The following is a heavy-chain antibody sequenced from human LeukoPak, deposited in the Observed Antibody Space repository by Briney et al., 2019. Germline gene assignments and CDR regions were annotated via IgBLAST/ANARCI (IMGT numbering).Heavy chain of an antibody. J-gene: IGHJ4*02. CDR2: IRSKANSYAT. V-gene: IGHV3-73*01. D-gene: IGHD4-17*01. Sequence: GGSLRLSCAASGFTFSGSAMHWVRQASGKGLEWVGRIRSKANSYATAYAASVKGRFTISRDDSKNTAYLQMNSLKTEDTAVYYCTGYLEGYGDDYWGQGTLVTVSS. CDR1: GFTFSGSA. CDR3: TGYLEGYGDDY.